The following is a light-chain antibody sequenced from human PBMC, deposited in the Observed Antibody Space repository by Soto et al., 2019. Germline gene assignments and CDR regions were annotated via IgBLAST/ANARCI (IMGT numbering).Light chain of an antibody. CDR3: KQYNNWIET. J-gene: IGKJ1*01. CDR2: GAS. CDR1: QSVSSN. Sequence: IVMTKSAATLSVSPGDKATLSCMHSQSVSSNLAWYQQKPGQAPSLLIYGASTRATDVPARFSGSGSGTEFTLTISSLQSEDVAVYYCKQYNNWIETFDQGTKVDIK. V-gene: IGKV3-15*01.